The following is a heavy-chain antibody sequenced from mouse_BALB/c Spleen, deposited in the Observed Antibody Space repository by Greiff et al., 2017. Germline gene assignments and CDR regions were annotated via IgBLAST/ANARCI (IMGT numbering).Heavy chain of an antibody. J-gene: IGHJ3*01. CDR1: GFTFSRYA. Sequence: EVQLVESGGGLVKPGGSLKLSCAASGFTFSRYAMSWVRQTPEKRLEWVATISSGGSYTYYPDSVKGRFTISRDNAKNTLYLQMSSLRSEDTAMYYCARLYYDYDGGFAYWGQGTLVTVSA. V-gene: IGHV5-9-3*01. CDR3: ARLYYDYDGGFAY. D-gene: IGHD2-4*01. CDR2: ISSGGSYT.